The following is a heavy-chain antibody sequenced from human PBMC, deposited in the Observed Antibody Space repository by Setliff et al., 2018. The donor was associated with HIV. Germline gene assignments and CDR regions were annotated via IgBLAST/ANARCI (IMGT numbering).Heavy chain of an antibody. D-gene: IGHD3-10*01. Sequence: PSETLSLTCTVSGGSINSGGYYWVWIRQPALKGLEWIGRIYTSGLTNYNPSLKSRVTISVDTSKNQVYLKLSSVTASDTAVYYCARARYIVIRGDAGMDVWGPGTTVTVSS. CDR3: ARARYIVIRGDAGMDV. J-gene: IGHJ6*02. CDR2: IYTSGLT. CDR1: GGSINSGGYY. V-gene: IGHV4-61*02.